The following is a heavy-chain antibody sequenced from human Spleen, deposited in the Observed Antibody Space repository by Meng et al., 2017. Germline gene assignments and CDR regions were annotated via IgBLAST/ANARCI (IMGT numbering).Heavy chain of an antibody. D-gene: IGHD7-27*01. Sequence: GEFLKSSCAASELISTSYVMSWVRQAPGKGLEWVANIKQDGGEMNYVDSVGGRLTISRDNSKNMLYLQMNSLTAEDTAVYFCANPWGAGWYFDLWGRGTRVTVSS. V-gene: IGHV3-7*03. J-gene: IGHJ2*01. CDR1: ELISTSYV. CDR3: ANPWGAGWYFDL. CDR2: IKQDGGEM.